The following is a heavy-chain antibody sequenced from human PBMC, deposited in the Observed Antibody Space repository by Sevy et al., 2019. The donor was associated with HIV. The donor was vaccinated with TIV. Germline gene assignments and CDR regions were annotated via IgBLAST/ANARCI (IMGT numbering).Heavy chain of an antibody. CDR1: GGSISSGDYY. J-gene: IGHJ5*02. CDR3: ARGSKDFWSGYYKIPRRASNWFDP. Sequence: SETLSLTCTVSGGSISSGDYYWSWIRQPPGKGLEWIGYIYYSGSTYYNPSLKSRVTISVDTSKNQFSLKLSSVTAADTAVYYCARGSKDFWSGYYKIPRRASNWFDPWGQGTLVTVSS. V-gene: IGHV4-30-4*01. D-gene: IGHD3-3*01. CDR2: IYYSGST.